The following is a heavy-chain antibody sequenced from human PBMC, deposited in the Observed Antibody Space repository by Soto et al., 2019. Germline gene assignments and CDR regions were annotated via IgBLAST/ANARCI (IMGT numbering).Heavy chain of an antibody. J-gene: IGHJ4*02. Sequence: SETLSLTCTFPGGSISSYYWSSIRQPPGKGLEWIGYIYYSGSTNYNPSLKSRVTISVDTSKNQFSLKLSSVTAADTAVYYCARLIAAAAHFDYWGQGTLVTVSS. CDR3: ARLIAAAAHFDY. V-gene: IGHV4-59*08. CDR1: GGSISSYY. D-gene: IGHD6-13*01. CDR2: IYYSGST.